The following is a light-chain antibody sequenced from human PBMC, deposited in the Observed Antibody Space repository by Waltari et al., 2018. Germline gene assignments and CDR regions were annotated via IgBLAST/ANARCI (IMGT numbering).Light chain of an antibody. Sequence: YDLPQTPSVSVSPGQTARITCSADAWSKNSASWFQQKSGQAPILVIYRDTKRPSGIPERFSGSSSGTMATLTISGARVEDEADYYCYSTEDAGHHRVFGGGTKVTVL. CDR1: AWSKNS. J-gene: IGLJ2*01. CDR2: RDT. CDR3: YSTEDAGHHRV. V-gene: IGLV3-10*01.